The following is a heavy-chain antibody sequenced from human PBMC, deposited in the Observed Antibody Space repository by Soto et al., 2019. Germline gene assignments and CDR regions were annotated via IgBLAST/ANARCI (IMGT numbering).Heavy chain of an antibody. J-gene: IGHJ4*02. CDR3: AKDPADSSGYSFFDY. V-gene: IGHV3-30*18. CDR1: GFTFSSYG. CDR2: ISYDGSNK. D-gene: IGHD3-22*01. Sequence: PGGSLRLSCAASGFTFSSYGMHWVRQAPGKGLEWVAVISYDGSNKYYADSVKGRFTISRDNSKNTLYLQMNSLRAEDTAVYYCAKDPADSSGYSFFDYWGQGSLVTVSS.